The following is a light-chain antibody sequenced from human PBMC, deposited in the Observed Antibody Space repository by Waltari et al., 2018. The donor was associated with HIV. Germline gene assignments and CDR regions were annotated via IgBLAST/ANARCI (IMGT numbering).Light chain of an antibody. CDR2: EVS. CDR1: SSDVGNYNR. Sequence: QSALTQPPSVSGSPGQSVTISCTGTSSDVGNYNRVSWYQQPPGSAPKLMIYEVSNRPEGVPRRFSGSKSGNTASLTISGRQAEDEADYYCSSYTSSNTFVVFGGGTKLTVL. J-gene: IGLJ2*01. V-gene: IGLV2-18*02. CDR3: SSYTSSNTFVV.